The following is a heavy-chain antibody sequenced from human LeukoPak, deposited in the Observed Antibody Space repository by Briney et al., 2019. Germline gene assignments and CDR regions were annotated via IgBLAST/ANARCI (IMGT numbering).Heavy chain of an antibody. CDR2: IYPNSGGT. CDR3: ATGRGYSYGFDY. Sequence: EASVKVSCKASGYTFTGYYMHWVRQAPGQGLXXMGWIYPNSGGTNYAQKFQGRVTVTRDTSISTAYMQLCRLRSDDTAVYYCATGRGYSYGFDYWGQGTLVTVSS. CDR1: GYTFTGYY. D-gene: IGHD5-18*01. J-gene: IGHJ4*02. V-gene: IGHV1-2*02.